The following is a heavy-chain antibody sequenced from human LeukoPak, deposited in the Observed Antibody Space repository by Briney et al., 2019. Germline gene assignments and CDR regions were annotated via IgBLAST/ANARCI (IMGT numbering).Heavy chain of an antibody. V-gene: IGHV1-58*02. D-gene: IGHD3-3*01. CDR3: AAAGWYYDFWSGPPASHWFDP. Sequence: GASVKVSCKASGFTFTSSAMQWVRQARGQRLEWKGWIVVGSGNTNYAQKFQERVTITRDMSTSTAYMELSSLRSEDTAVYYCAAAGWYYDFWSGPPASHWFDPWGQGTLVTVSS. CDR1: GFTFTSSA. CDR2: IVVGSGNT. J-gene: IGHJ5*02.